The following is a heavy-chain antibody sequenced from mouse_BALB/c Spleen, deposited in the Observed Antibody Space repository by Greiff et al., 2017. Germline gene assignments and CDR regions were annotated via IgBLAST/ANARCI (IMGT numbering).Heavy chain of an antibody. Sequence: VQLQQSGAELVKPGASVKLSCTASGFNIKDTYMHWVKQRPEQGLEWIGRIDPANGNTKYDPNFQGKDTLTADTSSNTAYLQLSSLTSEDTSIYYCARGDYSSSYSYYAMDYWGQGTSVTVSA. J-gene: IGHJ4*01. CDR2: IDPANGNT. CDR1: GFNIKDTY. V-gene: IGHV14-3*02. CDR3: ARGDYSSSYSYYAMDY. D-gene: IGHD1-1*01.